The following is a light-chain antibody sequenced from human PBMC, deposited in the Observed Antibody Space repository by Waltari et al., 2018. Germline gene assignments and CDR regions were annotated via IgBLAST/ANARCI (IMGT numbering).Light chain of an antibody. Sequence: DIQMTQSPSSLSASVGDRVTITCRASQSIGRYLNWYQQKPGKAPKLLIYGASDLHSGVPSRFSGSGAGTDFTLTISSLQAEDFATYYCQQVNSFPATFGGGTTVEIK. V-gene: IGKV1-39*01. CDR2: GAS. J-gene: IGKJ4*01. CDR3: QQVNSFPAT. CDR1: QSIGRY.